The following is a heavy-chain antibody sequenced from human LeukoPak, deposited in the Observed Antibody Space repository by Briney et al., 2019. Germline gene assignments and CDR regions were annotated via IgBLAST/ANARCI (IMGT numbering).Heavy chain of an antibody. CDR1: GFTVSSNY. CDR2: IYSGGST. Sequence: GGSLRLSCAASGFTVSSNYMSWVRQAPGKGLEWVSVIYSGGSTYYADSVKGRFTISRDNSKNTLYLQMNSLTAEDTAVYYCARVPGREYGEYYFDYWGQGTLVTVSS. CDR3: ARVPGREYGEYYFDY. D-gene: IGHD4-17*01. V-gene: IGHV3-53*01. J-gene: IGHJ4*02.